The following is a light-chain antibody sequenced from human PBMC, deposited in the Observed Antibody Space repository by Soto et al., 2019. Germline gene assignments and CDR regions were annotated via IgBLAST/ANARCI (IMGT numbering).Light chain of an antibody. V-gene: IGKV1-5*03. Sequence: DILMIQSPSPRSASFGDRVTIICRASQSISSWLAWYQQKAGKAPKLLISKASNLDSGVPSRFSGSGSGTEFNLTISSLQPADFATYYCQQYNSFIWTFGQGTKV. CDR3: QQYNSFIWT. CDR1: QSISSW. J-gene: IGKJ1*01. CDR2: KAS.